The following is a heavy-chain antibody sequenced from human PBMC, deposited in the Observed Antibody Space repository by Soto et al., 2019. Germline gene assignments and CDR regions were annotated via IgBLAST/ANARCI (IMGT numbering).Heavy chain of an antibody. J-gene: IGHJ2*01. CDR3: ARVSGTITIFGVIIPTHWYFDI. CDR1: GFSFSGYA. V-gene: IGHV3-23*01. CDR2: ISDRGGVT. Sequence: GGSLRLSCAASGFSFSGYAMSWVRQAPGKGLDWVSAISDRGGVTHYADSVKGRFTVSRDDSKNTLYLQMNSLRAEDTAIYYCARVSGTITIFGVIIPTHWYFDIWGRGSLVTVSS. D-gene: IGHD3-3*01.